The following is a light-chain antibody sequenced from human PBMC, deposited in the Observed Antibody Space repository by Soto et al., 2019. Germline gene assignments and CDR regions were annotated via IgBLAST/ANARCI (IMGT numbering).Light chain of an antibody. J-gene: IGKJ4*01. CDR1: QSIAHW. Sequence: DIQMTQSPSTLSASVGDRVTITCRASQSIAHWLAWYQQKPGKAPTVLIYQASSLESGVPSRFSASGSGTEFTLTISSLQPDDFATYYCQQYSRYSITFGGGTRVE. V-gene: IGKV1-5*03. CDR3: QQYSRYSIT. CDR2: QAS.